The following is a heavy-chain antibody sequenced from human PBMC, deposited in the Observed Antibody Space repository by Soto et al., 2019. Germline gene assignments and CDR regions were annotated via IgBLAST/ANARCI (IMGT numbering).Heavy chain of an antibody. V-gene: IGHV3-23*01. J-gene: IGHJ3*02. Sequence: SVRLSCAVSGFICSSYDMSWVRQAPGKGLEWVSTILVGGSTHYEDSVKGRFTISRDTSKNTVYLQMNSLTAGDTAFYYCAKATATSGGAFEIYGQGTMVTVSS. CDR3: AKATATSGGAFEI. CDR1: GFICSSYD. D-gene: IGHD1-1*01. CDR2: ILVGGST.